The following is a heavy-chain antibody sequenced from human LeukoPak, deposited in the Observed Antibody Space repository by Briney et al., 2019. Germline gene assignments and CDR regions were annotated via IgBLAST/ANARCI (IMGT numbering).Heavy chain of an antibody. V-gene: IGHV3-48*03. D-gene: IGHD3-22*01. Sequence: GGSLRLSCAASGFTFSSYEMNWVRQAPGKGLEWVSYISSSGSTIYYADSVKGRFTISRDNAKNSLYLQMNSLRAEDTAVYYCTRRGGYYDSSGYFLWGQGTLATVSS. CDR3: TRRGGYYDSSGYFL. CDR2: ISSSGSTI. CDR1: GFTFSSYE. J-gene: IGHJ4*02.